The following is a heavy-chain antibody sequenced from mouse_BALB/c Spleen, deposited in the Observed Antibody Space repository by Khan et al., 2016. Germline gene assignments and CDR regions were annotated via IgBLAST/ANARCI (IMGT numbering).Heavy chain of an antibody. CDR1: GFTFNTYA. CDR3: VREDYGNPYYAMDY. V-gene: IGHV10-1*02. CDR2: IRSKSNNYAT. Sequence: EVQLVESGGGLVQPKGSLKLSCAASGFTFNTYAMNWVRQAPGKGLEWVARIRSKSNNYATYYADSVKDRFTISRDDSQSMRYLQMNNLKTEDTAMFYGVREDYGNPYYAMDYWGQGTSVTVSS. J-gene: IGHJ4*01. D-gene: IGHD2-1*01.